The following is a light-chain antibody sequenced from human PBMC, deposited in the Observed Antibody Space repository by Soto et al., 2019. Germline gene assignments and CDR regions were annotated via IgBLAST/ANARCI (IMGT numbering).Light chain of an antibody. J-gene: IGKJ1*01. Sequence: DIQMTQCPSSLSAAVGDTVTITCQESQGIRKYLNWYQQKPWKAHKLMIYDASNLERGVPSRFSGRESGTDFTLTICSLQTEDFATYFGQQSYSTPPWTGGQGPKVEIK. CDR3: QQSYSTPPWT. V-gene: IGKV1-39*01. CDR2: DAS. CDR1: QGIRKY.